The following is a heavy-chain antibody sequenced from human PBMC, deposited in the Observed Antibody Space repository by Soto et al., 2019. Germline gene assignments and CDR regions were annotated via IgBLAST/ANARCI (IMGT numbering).Heavy chain of an antibody. CDR3: ARETYGDYVGYFDP. CDR1: GGSISSSTYY. D-gene: IGHD4-17*01. CDR2: IYYSGST. J-gene: IGHJ5*02. V-gene: IGHV4-39*07. Sequence: SETLSLTCSVSGGSISSSTYYWDWIRQPPGKGLEWVASIYYSGSTSHNPSLRSRVTISADMSKNQFSLKVRSVTAADTAVYYCARETYGDYVGYFDPWGQG.